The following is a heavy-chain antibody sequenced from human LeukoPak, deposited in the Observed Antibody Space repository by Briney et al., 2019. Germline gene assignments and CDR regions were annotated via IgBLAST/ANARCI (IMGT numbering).Heavy chain of an antibody. CDR3: AVGDILTGYQVDY. V-gene: IGHV3-33*03. J-gene: IGHJ4*02. D-gene: IGHD3-9*01. Sequence: GGSLRLSCAASGFTFSSYGMHWVRQAPGKGLGWVAVIWYDGSNKYYADSVKGRFTISRDNAKNSLYLQMNSLRAEDTAVYYCAVGDILTGYQVDYWGQGTLVTVSS. CDR1: GFTFSSYG. CDR2: IWYDGSNK.